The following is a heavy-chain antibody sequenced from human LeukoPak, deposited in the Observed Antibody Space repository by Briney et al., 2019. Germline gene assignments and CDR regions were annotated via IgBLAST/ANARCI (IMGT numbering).Heavy chain of an antibody. J-gene: IGHJ6*02. CDR3: ARPHPRTVFGVFSYYYGMDV. CDR1: GFTFSSYW. D-gene: IGHD3-3*01. Sequence: GRSLRLSCAASGFTFSSYWMNWVRQAPGKGLEWVSSISGSSTYIYYADSVKGRFIISRDNAKNSLYLQMNSLRAEDTAVYYCARPHPRTVFGVFSYYYGMDVWGQGTTVTVSS. V-gene: IGHV3-21*01. CDR2: ISGSSTYI.